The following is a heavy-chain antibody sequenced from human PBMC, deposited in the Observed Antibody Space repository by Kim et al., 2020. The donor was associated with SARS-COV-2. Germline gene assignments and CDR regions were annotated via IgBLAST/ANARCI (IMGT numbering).Heavy chain of an antibody. V-gene: IGHV3-23*01. CDR3: AKPPTGDCSSTSCYTPYYFDY. CDR1: GFTFSSYA. D-gene: IGHD2-2*02. J-gene: IGHJ4*02. CDR2: ISGSGGST. Sequence: GGSLRLSCAVSGFTFSSYAMSWVRQAPGKGLEWVSAISGSGGSTYYADSVKGRFTISRDNSKNTLYLQMNSLRAEDTAVYYCAKPPTGDCSSTSCYTPYYFDYWGQGTLVTVSS.